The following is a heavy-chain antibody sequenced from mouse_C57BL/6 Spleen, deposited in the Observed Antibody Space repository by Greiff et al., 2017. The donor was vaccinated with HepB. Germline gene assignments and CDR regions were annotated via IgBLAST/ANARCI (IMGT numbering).Heavy chain of an antibody. D-gene: IGHD6-1*01. Sequence: VQLQQPGAELVRPGSSVKLSCKASGYTFTSYWMDWVKQRPGQGLEWIGNIYPSDSETHYNQKFKDKATLTVDKSSSTAYMQLSSLTSEDSAVYYCARGANLNPPFAYWGQGTLVTVSA. CDR2: IYPSDSET. CDR3: ARGANLNPPFAY. J-gene: IGHJ3*01. CDR1: GYTFTSYW. V-gene: IGHV1-61*01.